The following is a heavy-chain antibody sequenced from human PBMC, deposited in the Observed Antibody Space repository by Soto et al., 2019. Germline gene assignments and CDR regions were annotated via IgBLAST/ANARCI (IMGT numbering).Heavy chain of an antibody. V-gene: IGHV1-69*06. CDR2: IIPIFGTA. CDR3: ARDHPEETPFGWNHVWWFDP. Sequence: QVQLVQSGAEVKKPGSSVKVSCKASGGTFSSYAISWVRQAPGQGLEWMGGIIPIFGTANYAQKFQGRVTITADKSTSTAYMELSSLRSEDTAVYYCARDHPEETPFGWNHVWWFDPWGQGTLVTVSS. D-gene: IGHD3-9*01. J-gene: IGHJ5*02. CDR1: GGTFSSYA.